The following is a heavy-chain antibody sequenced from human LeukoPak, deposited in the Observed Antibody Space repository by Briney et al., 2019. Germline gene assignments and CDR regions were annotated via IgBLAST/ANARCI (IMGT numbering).Heavy chain of an antibody. V-gene: IGHV4-4*07. CDR1: GGSISSYY. Sequence: SETLSLTCTVSGGSISSYYWSWIRQPAGKGLEWIGRIYTSGSTNYNPSLKSRVTMSVDTSKNQFSLKLSSVTAADTAVYYCATLWFEDYYYYYMDVWGKGTTVTVSS. D-gene: IGHD3-10*01. CDR2: IYTSGST. CDR3: ATLWFEDYYYYYMDV. J-gene: IGHJ6*03.